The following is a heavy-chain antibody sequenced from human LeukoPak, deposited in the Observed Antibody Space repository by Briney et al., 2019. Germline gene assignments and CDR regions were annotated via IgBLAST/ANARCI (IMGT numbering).Heavy chain of an antibody. CDR1: GYTFTSYG. J-gene: IGHJ5*02. CDR3: ARHHPQTYYDFWSGYYSNWFDP. Sequence: ASVKVSCKASGYTFTSYGISWVRQAPGQGLEWMGWISAYNGNTNYAQKLQGRVTMTIDTSTSTAYMELRSLRSDDTAVYYCARHHPQTYYDFWSGYYSNWFDPWGQGTLVTVSS. CDR2: ISAYNGNT. D-gene: IGHD3-3*01. V-gene: IGHV1-18*01.